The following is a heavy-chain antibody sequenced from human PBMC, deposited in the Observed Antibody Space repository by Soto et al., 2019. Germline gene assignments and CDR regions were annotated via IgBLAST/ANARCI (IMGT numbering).Heavy chain of an antibody. Sequence: QVQLQQSGPGLVKPSQTLSLTCAISGDSVSSNSAAWNWIRQSPSRGLEWLGRTYYRSKWYNDYAVSVKSRITINPDTSQNQFSLQLNSVTPEDTAVYYCARVKRRDSSSPGGNPFDYWGQGTLVTVSS. CDR3: ARVKRRDSSSPGGNPFDY. CDR2: TYYRSKWYN. D-gene: IGHD6-6*01. J-gene: IGHJ4*02. V-gene: IGHV6-1*01. CDR1: GDSVSSNSAA.